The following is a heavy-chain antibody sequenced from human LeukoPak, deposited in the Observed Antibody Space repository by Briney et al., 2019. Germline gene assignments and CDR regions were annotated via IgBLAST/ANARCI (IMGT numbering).Heavy chain of an antibody. V-gene: IGHV3-74*03. D-gene: IGHD2-15*01. J-gene: IGHJ4*02. Sequence: GGSLRLSCAASGFTFSSYWMHWVRQAPGKGLVWVSRINSDGSTTTYADSVKGRFTISRDNAKSSLYLQMNSLRAEDTGVYYCARESCSGGDCYSYFEYWGQGTLATVSS. CDR1: GFTFSSYW. CDR3: ARESCSGGDCYSYFEY. CDR2: INSDGSTT.